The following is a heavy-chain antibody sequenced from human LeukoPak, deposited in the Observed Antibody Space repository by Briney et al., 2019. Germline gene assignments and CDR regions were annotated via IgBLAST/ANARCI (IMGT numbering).Heavy chain of an antibody. J-gene: IGHJ6*02. Sequence: ASVKVSCKASGYTFTSYDINWVRQATGQGLEWMGWMNPNSGNTGYAQKFQGRVTITRNTSISTAYMELSSLRSEDTAVYYCARLARIAVAGTYGYHSLDVWGQGTTVTVSS. V-gene: IGHV1-8*03. CDR2: MNPNSGNT. D-gene: IGHD6-19*01. CDR3: ARLARIAVAGTYGYHSLDV. CDR1: GYTFTSYD.